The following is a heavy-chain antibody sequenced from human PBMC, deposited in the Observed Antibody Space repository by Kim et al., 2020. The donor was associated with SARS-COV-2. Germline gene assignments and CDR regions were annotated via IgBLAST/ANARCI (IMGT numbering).Heavy chain of an antibody. Sequence: SETLSLTCTVSGGSISSSSYYWGWIRQPPGKGLEWIGSIYYSGSTYYNPSLTSRVTISVDTSKNQFSLKLSSVTAADTAVYYCARPIAARPGAYYFDYWGQGTLVTVSS. CDR2: IYYSGST. V-gene: IGHV4-39*01. CDR3: ARPIAARPGAYYFDY. D-gene: IGHD6-6*01. J-gene: IGHJ4*02. CDR1: GGSISSSSYY.